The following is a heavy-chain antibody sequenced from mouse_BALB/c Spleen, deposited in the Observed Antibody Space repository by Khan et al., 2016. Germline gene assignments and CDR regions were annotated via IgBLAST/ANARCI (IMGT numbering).Heavy chain of an antibody. CDR1: GYSIISDYA. J-gene: IGHJ3*01. V-gene: IGHV3-2*02. D-gene: IGHD2-1*01. CDR2: ITYSGST. Sequence: EVQLQESGPGLVKPSQSLSLTCTVTGYSIISDYAWNWIPQFPGDKLEWMGYITYSGSTTYNPSLKSRISITRDTSKNQFFLQLSSVTPADTATGYCARSGFNYASFSYWGQGTLVTVSA. CDR3: ARSGFNYASFSY.